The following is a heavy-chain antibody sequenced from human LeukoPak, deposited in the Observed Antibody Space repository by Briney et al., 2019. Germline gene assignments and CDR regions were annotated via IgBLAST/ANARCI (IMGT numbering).Heavy chain of an antibody. D-gene: IGHD5/OR15-5a*01. J-gene: IGHJ6*03. CDR2: ISGSGDTT. V-gene: IGHV3-23*01. Sequence: PGGSLRLSCAAPEPTFNNYAMTWVRQSPGKGLEWVATISGSGDTTYYADSVTGRFTISRDNSRNTVFLQMNSLRVDDMAVYYCARALRAAHRPVYTYYYMDVWGKGTTVTVSS. CDR3: ARALRAAHRPVYTYYYMDV. CDR1: EPTFNNYA.